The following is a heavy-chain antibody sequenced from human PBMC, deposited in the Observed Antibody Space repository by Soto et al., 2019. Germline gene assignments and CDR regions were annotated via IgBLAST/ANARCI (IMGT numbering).Heavy chain of an antibody. CDR1: GFSIDYFA. CDR2: ISWDSGKI. D-gene: IGHD2-2*01. V-gene: IGHV3-9*01. Sequence: GGSLRRSCAASGFSIDYFAMHWVRQAPGKGLEWVSSISWDSGKIGYADSVTGRFSVSKNTLYLQMNSLKTEDTAVYYCTTEAPAGRSQYYWGQGTLVTVSS. J-gene: IGHJ4*02. CDR3: TTEAPAGRSQYY.